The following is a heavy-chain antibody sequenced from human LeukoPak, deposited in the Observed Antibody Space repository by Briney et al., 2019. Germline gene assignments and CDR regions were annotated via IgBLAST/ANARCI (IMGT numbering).Heavy chain of an antibody. CDR3: ARDSRGMWLRLIRYYYYYYMDV. J-gene: IGHJ6*03. CDR1: GFTFSSYS. Sequence: GGSLRLSCAASGFTFSSYSMSWVRQAPGKGLEWVSSISSSSSYIYYADSVKGRFTISRDNAKNSLYLQMNTLRAEDTAVYYCARDSRGMWLRLIRYYYYYYMDVWGKGTTVTVSS. V-gene: IGHV3-21*01. D-gene: IGHD5-12*01. CDR2: ISSSSSYI.